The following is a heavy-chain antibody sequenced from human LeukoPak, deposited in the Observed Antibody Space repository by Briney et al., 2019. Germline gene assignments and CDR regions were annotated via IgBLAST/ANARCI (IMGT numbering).Heavy chain of an antibody. CDR2: FKSKTDGGTT. CDR3: TTAGYSSSYYYYYMDV. Sequence: GGSLRLSCAASGFTFSNAWMSWVRQAPGKGLEWVGRFKSKTDGGTTDYAAPVKGGFTISGDDSKNTLYLQMNSLKTEDTAVYYCTTAGYSSSYYYYYMDVWGKGTTVTVSS. V-gene: IGHV3-15*01. CDR1: GFTFSNAW. D-gene: IGHD5-18*01. J-gene: IGHJ6*03.